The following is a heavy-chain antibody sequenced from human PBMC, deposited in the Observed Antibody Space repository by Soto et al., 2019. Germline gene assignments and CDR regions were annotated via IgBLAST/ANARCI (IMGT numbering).Heavy chain of an antibody. D-gene: IGHD1-26*01. CDR2: INWNGGST. CDR3: AREYRIVGATPSYGMDV. CDR1: GFTFDDYG. Sequence: EVQLVESGGGVVRPGGSLRLSCAASGFTFDDYGMSWVRQAPGKGLEWGSGINWNGGSTGYADSVKGRFTISRDNAKNSLYLQMNSLRAEDTALYYCAREYRIVGATPSYGMDVWCQGTTDTVSS. V-gene: IGHV3-20*04. J-gene: IGHJ6*02.